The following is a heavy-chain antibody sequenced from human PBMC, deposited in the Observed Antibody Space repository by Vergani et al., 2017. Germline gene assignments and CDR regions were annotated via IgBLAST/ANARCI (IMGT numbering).Heavy chain of an antibody. D-gene: IGHD2-2*01. CDR3: ASFLPAAIWAEYFQH. V-gene: IGHV1-69*06. Sequence: QVQLVQSGAEVKKPGSSVKVSCKASGGTFSSYAISWVRQAPGQGLEWMGGIIPIFGTANYAQKFQGRVTITADKSTSTAYMALSSLRSEDTAVYYCASFLPAAIWAEYFQHWGQGTLVTVSS. CDR1: GGTFSSYA. J-gene: IGHJ1*01. CDR2: IIPIFGTA.